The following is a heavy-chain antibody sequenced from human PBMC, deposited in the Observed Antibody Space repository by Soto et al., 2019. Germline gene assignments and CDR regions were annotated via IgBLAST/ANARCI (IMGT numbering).Heavy chain of an antibody. D-gene: IGHD6-19*01. V-gene: IGHV2-5*02. CDR3: AHSPSSGWYDFDY. CDR2: IYWDDDN. Sequence: QITLKESGPTLVKPTQTLTLTCTFSGFSLSTSGVGVGWIRQPPGKALEWLALIYWDDDNRDSPSLKSRLTIPRDTSMHQGVVTVTNMDPVDTATYYCAHSPSSGWYDFDYWGEGTLVTVSS. J-gene: IGHJ4*02. CDR1: GFSLSTSGVG.